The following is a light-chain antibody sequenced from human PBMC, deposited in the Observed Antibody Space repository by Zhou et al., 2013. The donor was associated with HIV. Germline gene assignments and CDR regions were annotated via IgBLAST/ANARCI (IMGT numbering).Light chain of an antibody. CDR3: QQAQSFPFT. Sequence: DIQMTQSPSAMSASVGDRVTITCRASQAISNYLVWFQQKPGKVPKRLIYAASTLQSGVPSRFSGSGSGTEFTLTISSLHPEDFATYYCQQAQSFPFTFGPGTTVFVK. CDR1: QAISNY. V-gene: IGKV1-17*03. CDR2: AAS. J-gene: IGKJ3*01.